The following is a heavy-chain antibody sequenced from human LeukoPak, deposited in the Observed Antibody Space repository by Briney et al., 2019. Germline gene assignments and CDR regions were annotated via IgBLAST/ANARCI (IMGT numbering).Heavy chain of an antibody. CDR1: GFAFSSYS. D-gene: IGHD3-10*01. CDR2: IGSSSSTI. V-gene: IGHV3-48*01. J-gene: IGHJ4*02. CDR3: ARDSLMVRGTFDY. Sequence: PGGSLRLSCAASGFAFSSYSMTWVRQAPGKGLEWVSYIGSSSSTIYYADSVKGRFTISRDNAKNSLYLQMNSLRAEDTAVYYCARDSLMVRGTFDYWGQGTLVTVSS.